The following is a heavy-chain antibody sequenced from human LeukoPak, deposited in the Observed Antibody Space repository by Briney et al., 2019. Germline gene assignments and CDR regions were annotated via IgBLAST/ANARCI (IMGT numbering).Heavy chain of an antibody. CDR3: ARDGWSSGQGGLDY. CDR1: GFAFSSDW. CDR2: IKQDGSEK. Sequence: PGGSLRLSCAASGFAFSSDWMSWVRQAPGKGLEWVANIKQDGSEKSYVDSVKGRFTISRDNAKNSLYLQMNSLRAEDTAVYYCARDGWSSGQGGLDYWGQGTLVTVSS. D-gene: IGHD3-22*01. V-gene: IGHV3-7*01. J-gene: IGHJ4*02.